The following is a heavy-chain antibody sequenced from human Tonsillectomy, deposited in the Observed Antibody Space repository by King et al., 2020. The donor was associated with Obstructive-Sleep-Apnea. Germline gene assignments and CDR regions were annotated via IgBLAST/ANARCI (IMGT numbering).Heavy chain of an antibody. CDR1: GFAFSSDD. Sequence: VQLVESGGGLVKPGGSLRLSCAASGFAFSSDDMNWVRQAPGKGLEWVSSISSTSSYIYYADSVKGRFTISRDNAKNSLYLQMNSLRAEDTAVYSCARDYLRLSYFDYWGQGTLVTVSS. V-gene: IGHV3-21*01. CDR3: ARDYLRLSYFDY. J-gene: IGHJ4*02. CDR2: ISSTSSYI. D-gene: IGHD5/OR15-5a*01.